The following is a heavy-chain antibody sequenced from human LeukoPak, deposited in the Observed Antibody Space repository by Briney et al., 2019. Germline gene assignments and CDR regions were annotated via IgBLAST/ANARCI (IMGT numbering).Heavy chain of an antibody. CDR1: GYTFTDYY. J-gene: IGHJ4*02. V-gene: IGHV1-2*02. CDR2: INPNSGGT. CDR3: ARGKVYGDYDY. Sequence: GASVKVSCKASGYTFTDYYIHWVRQAPGQGLEWMGWINPNSGGTNYAQKFQGRVTMTRDTSIRTAYMELSRLRSEDTAVYYCARGKVYGDYDYWGQGTLVTVSS. D-gene: IGHD4-17*01.